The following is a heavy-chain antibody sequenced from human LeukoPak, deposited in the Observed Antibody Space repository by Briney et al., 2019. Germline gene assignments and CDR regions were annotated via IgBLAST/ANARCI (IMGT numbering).Heavy chain of an antibody. D-gene: IGHD3-10*01. J-gene: IGHJ4*02. CDR2: IYYSGST. V-gene: IGHV4-30-4*01. CDR3: SRGKYYYGSGDY. Sequence: PSQTLSLTCTVSGGSISSGDYYWSWIRQPPGKGLEWIGYIYYSGSTYYNPSLKSRVTISVDTSKNQFSLKLSSVTAADTAVYYCSRGKYYYGSGDYWGQGTLVTVSS. CDR1: GGSISSGDYY.